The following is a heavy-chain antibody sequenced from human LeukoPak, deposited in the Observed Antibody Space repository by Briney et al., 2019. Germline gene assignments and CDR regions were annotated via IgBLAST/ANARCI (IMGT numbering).Heavy chain of an antibody. CDR3: ARLIVVVPAAILRHYYYYMDV. D-gene: IGHD2-2*01. V-gene: IGHV1-8*01. CDR2: MNPNSGNT. J-gene: IGHJ6*03. CDR1: GYTFTSYD. Sequence: ASVKVSCKASGYTFTSYDINWVRQATGQGLEWMGWMNPNSGNTGYAQKFQGRVTMTRNTSISTAYMELSSLRSEDTAVYYCARLIVVVPAAILRHYYYYMDVWGKGTTVTVSS.